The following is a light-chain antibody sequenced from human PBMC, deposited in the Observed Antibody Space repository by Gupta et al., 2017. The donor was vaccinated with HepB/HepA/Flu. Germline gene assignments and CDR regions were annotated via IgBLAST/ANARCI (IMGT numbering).Light chain of an antibody. CDR1: QSISDW. J-gene: IGKJ1*01. Sequence: DIQMTQSPSTLSASVGDRVTITCRASQSISDWLAWYQQKPGQAPKLLIYEASSLERGVTPRFSGSGSGTEFTLTINNLQPDDFATYYCQQDSSSSMTFGQGTKVEIK. CDR2: EAS. V-gene: IGKV1-5*03. CDR3: QQDSSSSMT.